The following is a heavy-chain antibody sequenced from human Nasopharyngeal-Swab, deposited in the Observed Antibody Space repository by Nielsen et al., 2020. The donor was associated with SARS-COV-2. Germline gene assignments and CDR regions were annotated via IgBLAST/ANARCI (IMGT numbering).Heavy chain of an antibody. CDR3: ARDSADYQYYGMDV. V-gene: IGHV4-59*12. CDR2: IYYTGST. CDR1: GGSISGSY. Sequence: SETLSLTCTVSGGSISGSYWSWIRQPPGKGLEWIGYIYYTGSTRYNPSLKSRVSISADTSKNQFSLKLNSVTAADTAVYYCARDSADYQYYGMDVWGRGTAVTVSS. J-gene: IGHJ6*02.